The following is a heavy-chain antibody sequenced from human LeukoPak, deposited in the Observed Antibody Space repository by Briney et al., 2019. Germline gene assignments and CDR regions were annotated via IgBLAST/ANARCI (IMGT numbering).Heavy chain of an antibody. CDR1: GFTFSSYS. D-gene: IGHD6-13*01. CDR2: ISSSSSYI. J-gene: IGHJ5*02. Sequence: PGGSPRLSCAASGFTFSSYSMNWVRQAPGKGLEWVSSISSSSSYIYYADSVKGRFTISRDNAKNSLYLQMNSLRAEDTAVSYCARDRGIAAAGAAYNWFDPWGQGTLVTVSS. CDR3: ARDRGIAAAGAAYNWFDP. V-gene: IGHV3-21*01.